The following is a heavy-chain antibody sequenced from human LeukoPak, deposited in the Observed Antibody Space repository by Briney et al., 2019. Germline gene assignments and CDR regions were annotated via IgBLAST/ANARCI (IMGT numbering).Heavy chain of an antibody. CDR2: INQDGSQK. J-gene: IGHJ4*02. CDR3: ARDRGWLQSDY. Sequence: GGSLRLSCATSGFTLSNFWMSWVRQAPGKGREWVADINQDGSQKYYRDSVKGRFTISRDNAKNSLYLEMNSLSAEDTAVYYCARDRGWLQSDYWGQGALVTVSS. CDR1: GFTLSNFW. V-gene: IGHV3-7*03. D-gene: IGHD5-24*01.